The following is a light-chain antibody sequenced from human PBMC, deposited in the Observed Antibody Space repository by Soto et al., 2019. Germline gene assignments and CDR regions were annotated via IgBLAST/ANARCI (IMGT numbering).Light chain of an antibody. V-gene: IGKV3-20*01. CDR2: GAS. J-gene: IGKJ3*01. CDR3: QQSGSSPIFT. Sequence: EIVLTQSPGTLSLSPGERATLSCRASQSVSSSYLAWYQQKPGQAPRLLIYGASSRVTGIPDRFSGSGSGTDFTLTISRLEPVDFAVYYCQQSGSSPIFTFGPGTKVDI. CDR1: QSVSSSY.